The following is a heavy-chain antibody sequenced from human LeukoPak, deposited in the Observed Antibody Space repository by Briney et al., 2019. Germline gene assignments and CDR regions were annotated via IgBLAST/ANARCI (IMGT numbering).Heavy chain of an antibody. CDR1: GGSFSGYY. CDR2: INHSGST. Sequence: PSETLSLTCAVYGGSFSGYYWSWIRQPPGKGLEWIGEINHSGSTNYNPSLKSRVTISVDTSKNQFSLKLSSVTAADTAVYYCARGRIVTYYYDSSGYYPRFVFVYWGQGTLVTVSS. V-gene: IGHV4-34*01. CDR3: ARGRIVTYYYDSSGYYPRFVFVY. J-gene: IGHJ4*02. D-gene: IGHD3-22*01.